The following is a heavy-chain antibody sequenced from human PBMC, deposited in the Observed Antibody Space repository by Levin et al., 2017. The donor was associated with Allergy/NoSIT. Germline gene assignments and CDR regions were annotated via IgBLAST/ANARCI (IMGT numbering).Heavy chain of an antibody. V-gene: IGHV1-8*01. D-gene: IGHD6-6*01. CDR3: ARVISSSSSFFLH. Sequence: ASVKVSCKASGYTFTTYDINWVRQATGQGLEWMGWMNPNSGNTGYAQKFQGRVTMTRDTSISTAYMELSSVRSEDTAVYYCARVISSSSSFFLHWGQGTLVTVSS. CDR1: GYTFTTYD. J-gene: IGHJ1*01. CDR2: MNPNSGNT.